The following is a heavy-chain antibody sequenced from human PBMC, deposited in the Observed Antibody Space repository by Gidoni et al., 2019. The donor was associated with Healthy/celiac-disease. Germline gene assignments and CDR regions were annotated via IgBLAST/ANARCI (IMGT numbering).Heavy chain of an antibody. V-gene: IGHV4-31*03. CDR3: AREISGYGVDP. Sequence: QVQLQASGPGLVKPSQTLSLPCTFSGVPISSGGYYWSWIRHHPGKVLEWIGYIYYSGSTDYNPSLKSRFTISGDTSKNQFSLKLSFVTAADTVVYYCAREISGYGVDPWGQGTLVTVSS. D-gene: IGHD5-12*01. CDR1: GVPISSGGYY. J-gene: IGHJ5*02. CDR2: IYYSGST.